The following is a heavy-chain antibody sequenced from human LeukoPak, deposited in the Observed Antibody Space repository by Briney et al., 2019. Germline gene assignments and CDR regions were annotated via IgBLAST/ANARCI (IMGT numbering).Heavy chain of an antibody. CDR1: GGSISSGGYY. J-gene: IGHJ4*02. D-gene: IGHD3-22*01. CDR2: IYYSGST. Sequence: SETLSLTCTVSGGSISSGGYYWSWIRQHPGKGLEWIGYIYYSGSTYYNPSLKSRVTISVDTSRNQFSLKLSSVTAADTAVYYCARTTYYYASSGYYPRAFDHWGQGTLVTVSS. CDR3: ARTTYYYASSGYYPRAFDH. V-gene: IGHV4-31*03.